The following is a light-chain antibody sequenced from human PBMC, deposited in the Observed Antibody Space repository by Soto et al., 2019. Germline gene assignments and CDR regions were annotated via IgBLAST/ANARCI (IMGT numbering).Light chain of an antibody. CDR1: HIIIYY. CDR2: NAS. J-gene: IGKJ1*01. Sequence: DIQMTQSPSTLSASVGDRVAITRRACHIIIYYLAWYQKKPGKAPKVLIWNASSLQRGVPSRFSGSGSGTEFTLTISSLLPDDFSTYCRQQYNRFSTWTFGQGTKVDIK. CDR3: QQYNRFSTWT. V-gene: IGKV1-5*01.